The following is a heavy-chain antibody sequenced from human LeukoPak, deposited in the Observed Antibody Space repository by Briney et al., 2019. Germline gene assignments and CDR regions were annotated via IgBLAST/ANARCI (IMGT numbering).Heavy chain of an antibody. CDR3: ARSDYGDYFHYYGMDV. J-gene: IGHJ6*04. CDR2: IIPIFGTA. CDR1: GGTFSSYA. Sequence: SVKVSCKASGGTFSSYAISWVRQAPGQGLEWMGGIIPIFGTANYAQKFQGRVTITADESTSTAYMELSSPRSEDTAVYHCARSDYGDYFHYYGMDVWGKGTTVTVSS. D-gene: IGHD4-17*01. V-gene: IGHV1-69*13.